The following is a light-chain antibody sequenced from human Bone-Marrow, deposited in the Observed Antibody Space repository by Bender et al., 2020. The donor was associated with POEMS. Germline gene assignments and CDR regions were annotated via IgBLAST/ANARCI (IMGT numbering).Light chain of an antibody. CDR1: DIGSKS. J-gene: IGLJ1*01. V-gene: IGLV3-21*02. Sequence: YVLSQVPSVSVAPGQTARITCGGEDIGSKSVHWYQQKTGHVPVLVVYDDRDRPSGIPERFSGSNAGDTATLTISRVEPGDEADYYCQVFDFGDTHYLFGPGTKVTVL. CDR2: DDR. CDR3: QVFDFGDTHYL.